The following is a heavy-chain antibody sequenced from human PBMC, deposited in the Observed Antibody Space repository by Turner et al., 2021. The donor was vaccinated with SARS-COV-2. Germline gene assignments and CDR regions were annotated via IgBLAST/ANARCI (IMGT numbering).Heavy chain of an antibody. CDR2: IYYSGST. J-gene: IGHJ4*02. Sequence: QVQLQESGPGLVKPSETLSLTCTVSGDSISSTLYYWGWIRQPPGKGLEWIGYIYYSGSTYYNPSLKSRVTISVDTSKNQFSLKLSSVTAADTAVYYCARVVVLRRAYFDYWGQGTLVTVSS. CDR1: GDSISSTLYY. V-gene: IGHV4-30-4*08. D-gene: IGHD2-8*01. CDR3: ARVVVLRRAYFDY.